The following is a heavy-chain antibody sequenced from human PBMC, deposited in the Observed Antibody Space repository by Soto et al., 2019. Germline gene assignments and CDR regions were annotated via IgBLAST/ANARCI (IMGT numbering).Heavy chain of an antibody. V-gene: IGHV1-69*01. CDR1: GVTFSRYA. Sequence: SVKVSCKASGVTFSRYAISWVRQAPGQGIEWXGGIIXIFGTENYEQXXQGRVKIXXDEYKSTAYMELSRLRSEDTAVYYCSMGLLLDYWGQGTLVTVSS. CDR2: IIXIFGTE. J-gene: IGHJ4*02. D-gene: IGHD3-22*01. CDR3: SMGLLLDY.